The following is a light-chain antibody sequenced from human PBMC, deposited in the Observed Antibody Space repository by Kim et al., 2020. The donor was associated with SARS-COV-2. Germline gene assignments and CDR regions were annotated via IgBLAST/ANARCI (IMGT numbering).Light chain of an antibody. CDR2: DVS. J-gene: IGLJ3*02. V-gene: IGLV2-11*01. Sequence: QSALTQPRSVSGSPGQSVTISCTGTSSDVGGYNYVSWYQQHPGKAPKLMIYDVSKRPSGVRDRFSGSKSGNTASLTISGLQAEDEADYYCCSYAGSYTWVFGGGTQLTVL. CDR1: SSDVGGYNY. CDR3: CSYAGSYTWV.